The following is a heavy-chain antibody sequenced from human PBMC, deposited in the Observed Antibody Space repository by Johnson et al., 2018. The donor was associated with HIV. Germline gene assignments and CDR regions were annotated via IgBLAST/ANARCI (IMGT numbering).Heavy chain of an antibody. Sequence: VQLVESGGELVRPGGSLILSCAASGFTFSSYAMSWVRQAPGKGLEWVSSIPASGTDTYYADSVKGRFTISRDNSKNTLFLQMNSLRAEDTAVYYCARNGLVPAAKGVAFDIWGQGTMVTGSS. V-gene: IGHV3-23*04. J-gene: IGHJ3*02. CDR2: IPASGTDT. CDR1: GFTFSSYA. CDR3: ARNGLVPAAKGVAFDI. D-gene: IGHD2-2*01.